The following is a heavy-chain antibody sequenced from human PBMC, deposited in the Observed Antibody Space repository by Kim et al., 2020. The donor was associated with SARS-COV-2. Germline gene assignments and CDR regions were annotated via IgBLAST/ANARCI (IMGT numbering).Heavy chain of an antibody. V-gene: IGHV1-46*01. Sequence: AQKFQGRVTMTRDTSTSTVYMEVSSLRSEDTAVYYCARDYYDSSGYRCDHWGQGTLVTVSS. J-gene: IGHJ4*02. CDR3: ARDYYDSSGYRCDH. D-gene: IGHD3-22*01.